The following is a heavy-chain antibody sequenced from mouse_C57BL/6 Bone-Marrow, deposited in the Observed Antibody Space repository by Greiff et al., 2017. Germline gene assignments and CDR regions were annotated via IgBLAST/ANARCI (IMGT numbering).Heavy chain of an antibody. V-gene: IGHV1-54*01. CDR1: GHAFTNYL. CDR2: INPGSGGT. D-gene: IGHD4-1*01. J-gene: IGHJ3*01. CDR3: ARSKNWDSWFAY. Sequence: QVQLQQSGAELVRPGTSVKVSCKASGHAFTNYLIEWVKQRPGQGLEWIGVINPGSGGTNYNEKFKGKSTLTADKSSSTAYMQLSSLTSEDSAVYFCARSKNWDSWFAYWGQGTLVTVSA.